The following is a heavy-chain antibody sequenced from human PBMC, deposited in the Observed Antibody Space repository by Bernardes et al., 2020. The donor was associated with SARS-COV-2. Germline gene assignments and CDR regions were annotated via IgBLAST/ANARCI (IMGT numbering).Heavy chain of an antibody. Sequence: GGSLRLSCAASGFTFDDFAMHWVRHSPGKGLEWVSGISWNSGSIGYAASVKGRFTISRDNAKNSLYLQMNSLRPDDTARYYCAKDYETGELGIAVEGYCGHWGQGTLVTVSS. CDR2: ISWNSGSI. V-gene: IGHV3-9*01. CDR3: AKDYETGELGIAVEGYCGH. J-gene: IGHJ4*02. CDR1: GFTFDDFA. D-gene: IGHD6-19*01.